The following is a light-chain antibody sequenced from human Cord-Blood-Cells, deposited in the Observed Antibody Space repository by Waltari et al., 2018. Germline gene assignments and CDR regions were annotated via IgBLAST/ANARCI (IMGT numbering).Light chain of an antibody. J-gene: IGKJ1*01. V-gene: IGKV1-5*01. CDR3: QQYNSYWT. Sequence: DIQMTQSPSTLSAPIGDRVTITCRASQSISSGLAWYQQKPGKAPKLLIYDASSLERGVPSRFSGSGSGTDFTLTISSLPPDDFATYYCQQYNSYWTFGQGTKVEIK. CDR1: QSISSG. CDR2: DAS.